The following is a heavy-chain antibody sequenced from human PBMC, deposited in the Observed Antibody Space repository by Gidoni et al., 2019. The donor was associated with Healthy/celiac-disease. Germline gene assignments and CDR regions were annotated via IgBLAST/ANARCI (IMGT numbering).Heavy chain of an antibody. Sequence: QVQLVQSGAAGKKHGGSVKVSCKASGYTVLGYYMHWVRQAPGQGLEWMGWNNPDSGGTNYAQKFQGSVTMTRDTSISTAYMELSRLRSDDTAVYYCARGHDYDDIWSRPDDYWGQGTLVTVSS. CDR2: NNPDSGGT. CDR3: ARGHDYDDIWSRPDDY. D-gene: IGHD3-16*01. J-gene: IGHJ4*02. CDR1: GYTVLGYY. V-gene: IGHV1-2*02.